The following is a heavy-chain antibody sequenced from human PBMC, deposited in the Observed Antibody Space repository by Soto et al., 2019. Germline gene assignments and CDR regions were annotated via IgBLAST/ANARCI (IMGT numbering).Heavy chain of an antibody. CDR2: IIPIFGTA. D-gene: IGHD3-16*01. CDR1: GCTFSSYA. V-gene: IGHV1-69*06. Sequence: SVKVSCKASGCTFSSYAISWVRQAPGQGLEWMGGIIPIFGTANYAQKFQGRVTITADKSTSTAYMELSSLRSEDTAVYYCARVGSLPYGMDVWGQGTTVTVSS. J-gene: IGHJ6*02. CDR3: ARVGSLPYGMDV.